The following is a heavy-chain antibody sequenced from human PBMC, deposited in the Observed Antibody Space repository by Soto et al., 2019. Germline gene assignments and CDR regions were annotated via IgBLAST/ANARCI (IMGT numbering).Heavy chain of an antibody. D-gene: IGHD4-17*01. CDR3: ARDTVLTGMFDF. J-gene: IGHJ4*02. Sequence: PSETLSLTCPVSGGSIGSYHWSWVRQPPGKGLEWIASVYYTGTTNYNPSLGSRVTISIDAPGNRFSMEITSVTAADTAIYYCARDTVLTGMFDFWGQGTLVTVSS. CDR2: VYYTGTT. CDR1: GGSIGSYH. V-gene: IGHV4-59*01.